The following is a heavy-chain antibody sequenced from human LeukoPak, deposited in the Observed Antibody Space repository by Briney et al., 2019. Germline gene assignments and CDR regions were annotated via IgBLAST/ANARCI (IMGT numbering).Heavy chain of an antibody. J-gene: IGHJ5*02. CDR1: GYTFTSYG. Sequence: ASVKVSCKASGYTFTSYGISWVRQAPGQGLERMGWISAYNGNANYAQKLQGRVTMTTDTSTSTAYMELRSLRSDDTAVYYCVRGSTVDTAMVNWFDPWGQGTLVTVSS. CDR2: ISAYNGNA. V-gene: IGHV1-18*01. D-gene: IGHD5-18*01. CDR3: VRGSTVDTAMVNWFDP.